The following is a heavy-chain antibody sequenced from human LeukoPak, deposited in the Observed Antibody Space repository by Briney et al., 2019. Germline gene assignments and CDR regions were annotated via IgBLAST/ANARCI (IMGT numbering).Heavy chain of an antibody. D-gene: IGHD4-17*01. CDR2: ISGSGTGT. Sequence: PGGSLRLSCAASGFTFSSYAMSWVRQAPGKGLEWVSRISGSGTGTYYADSVKGRFTISRDNAKNSLYLQMNSLRAEDTAVYYCARTTDYGVYVEYFQHWGQGTLVTVSS. J-gene: IGHJ1*01. CDR1: GFTFSSYA. V-gene: IGHV3-21*01. CDR3: ARTTDYGVYVEYFQH.